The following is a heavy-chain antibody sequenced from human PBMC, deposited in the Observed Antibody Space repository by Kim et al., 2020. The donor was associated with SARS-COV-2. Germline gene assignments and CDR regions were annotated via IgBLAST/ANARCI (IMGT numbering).Heavy chain of an antibody. CDR2: IYSGGST. V-gene: IGHV3-53*01. D-gene: IGHD3-3*01. CDR3: ASVPIFGVVRPDAFDI. CDR1: GFTVSSNY. J-gene: IGHJ3*02. Sequence: GGSLRLSCAASGFTVSSNYMSWVRQAPGKGLEWVSVIYSGGSTYYADSVKGRFTISRDNSKNTLYLQMNSLRAEDTAVYYCASVPIFGVVRPDAFDIWGQGTMVTVSS.